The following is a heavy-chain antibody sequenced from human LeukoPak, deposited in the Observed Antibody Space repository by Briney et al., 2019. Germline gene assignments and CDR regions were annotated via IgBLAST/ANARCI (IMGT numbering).Heavy chain of an antibody. CDR1: GFTFSISA. CDR3: ARDIELST. D-gene: IGHD1-7*01. V-gene: IGHV3-23*01. CDR2: INYSGSNA. Sequence: QTGGSLRLSCAASGFTFSISAMTWVRQAPGKGLEWVALINYSGSNAYYADSVRGRFTISRDSSKSMLYLQMDSLRAEDTAIYYCARDIELSTWGQGTMVSV. J-gene: IGHJ3*01.